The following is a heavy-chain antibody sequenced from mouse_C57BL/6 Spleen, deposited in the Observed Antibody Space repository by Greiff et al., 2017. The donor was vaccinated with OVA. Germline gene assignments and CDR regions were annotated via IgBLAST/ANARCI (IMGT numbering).Heavy chain of an antibody. D-gene: IGHD2-1*01. CDR3: ARSGGNYEDAMDY. CDR1: GYTFTSYW. CDR2: IYPGSGST. J-gene: IGHJ4*01. V-gene: IGHV1-55*01. Sequence: VQLQQPGAELVKPGASVKMSCKASGYTFTSYWITWVKQRPGQGLEWIGDIYPGSGSTNYNEKFKSKATLTVDTSSSTACMQLSSLTSEDSAVYYCARSGGNYEDAMDYWGQGTSVTVSS.